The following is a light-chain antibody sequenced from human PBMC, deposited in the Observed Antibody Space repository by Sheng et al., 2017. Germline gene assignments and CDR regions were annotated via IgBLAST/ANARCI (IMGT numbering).Light chain of an antibody. CDR2: SDN. V-gene: IGLV3-25*03. CDR1: ALTQNQY. CDR3: QSADSSGTYPVV. J-gene: IGLJ2*01. Sequence: SYELTQPPSVSVSPGQTARITCSGDALTQNQYASWYQQKPGQAPVLVLYSDNERPSGIPERFSGSSSGTTVTLTISGVQAEDEADYYCQSADSSGTYPVVFGGRDQADRP.